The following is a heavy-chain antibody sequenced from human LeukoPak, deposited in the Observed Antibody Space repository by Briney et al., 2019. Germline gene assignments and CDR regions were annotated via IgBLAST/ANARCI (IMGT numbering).Heavy chain of an antibody. CDR1: GGTFSSYA. D-gene: IGHD2-15*01. Sequence: GASVKVSCKASGGTFSSYAISWVRQAPGQGLEWMGGIIPLFGAPNYAQKFQGRVTITADESTSTAYMELSSLRSEDTAVYYCARGEGYCSGGSCYPAFDYWGQGTLVTVSS. CDR3: ARGEGYCSGGSCYPAFDY. J-gene: IGHJ4*02. CDR2: IIPLFGAP. V-gene: IGHV1-69*13.